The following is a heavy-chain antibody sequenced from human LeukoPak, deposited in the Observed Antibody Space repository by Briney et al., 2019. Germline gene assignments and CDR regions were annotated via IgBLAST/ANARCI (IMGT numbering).Heavy chain of an antibody. Sequence: GGSLRLSCAASGFTFSSYAMSWVRQAPGKGLEWVSAISGSGGSTYYADSVKGRFTISRDNSKNTLYLKMNSLRAEDTAVYYCAKSDKNYYDSSGPPIRGAFDIWGQGTMVTVSS. D-gene: IGHD3-22*01. CDR1: GFTFSSYA. V-gene: IGHV3-23*01. CDR3: AKSDKNYYDSSGPPIRGAFDI. CDR2: ISGSGGST. J-gene: IGHJ3*02.